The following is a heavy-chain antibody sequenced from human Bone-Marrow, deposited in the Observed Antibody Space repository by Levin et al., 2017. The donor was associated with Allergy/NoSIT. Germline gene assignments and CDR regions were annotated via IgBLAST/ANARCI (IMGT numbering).Heavy chain of an antibody. CDR1: GGSFSGYY. Sequence: GSLRLSCAVYGGSFSGYYWSWIRQPPGKGLEWIGEINHSGSTNYNPSLKSRVTISVDTSKNQFSLKLSSVTAADTAVYYCARRWDYYGSGSYYRSWFDPWGQGTLVTVSS. J-gene: IGHJ5*02. D-gene: IGHD3-10*01. V-gene: IGHV4-34*01. CDR2: INHSGST. CDR3: ARRWDYYGSGSYYRSWFDP.